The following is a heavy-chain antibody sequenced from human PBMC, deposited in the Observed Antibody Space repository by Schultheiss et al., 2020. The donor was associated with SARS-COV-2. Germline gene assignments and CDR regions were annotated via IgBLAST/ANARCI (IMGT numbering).Heavy chain of an antibody. J-gene: IGHJ6*02. D-gene: IGHD4-17*01. CDR1: GFTFTSSA. Sequence: ASVKVSCKASGFTFTSSAVQWVRQAPGQGLEWMGWINPNSGGTNYAQKFQGWVTMTRDTSISTAYMELSRLRSDDTAVYYCARGSASDYGDYGYYYGMDVWGQGTTVTVSS. V-gene: IGHV1-2*04. CDR3: ARGSASDYGDYGYYYGMDV. CDR2: INPNSGGT.